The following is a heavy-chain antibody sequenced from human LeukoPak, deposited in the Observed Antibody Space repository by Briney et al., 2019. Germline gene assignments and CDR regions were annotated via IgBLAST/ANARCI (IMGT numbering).Heavy chain of an antibody. CDR3: ARLRGAFDI. V-gene: IGHV3-66*02. CDR2: IYSGGST. CDR1: GFTFSTYG. Sequence: GGSLRLSCAASGFTFSTYGMSWVRQAPGKGLDWVSVIYSGGSTYYADSVKGRFTISRDNSKNTLYLKMNSLRADDTAVYYCARLRGAFDIWGQGTMVTVSS. J-gene: IGHJ3*02.